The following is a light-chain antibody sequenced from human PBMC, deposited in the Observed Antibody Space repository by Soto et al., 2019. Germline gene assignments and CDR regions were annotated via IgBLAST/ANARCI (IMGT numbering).Light chain of an antibody. CDR3: QQYGSPPSLT. CDR2: GAS. J-gene: IGKJ4*01. CDR1: RSVSSSY. Sequence: EIVLTQSPGTLSLSPGERDTLSCRASRSVSSSYLTWYQQKPGQAPRLLIYGASSRATGIPDRFSSSGSGTDFTLTISRLESEDFAVYYCQQYGSPPSLTFGGGTKV. V-gene: IGKV3-20*01.